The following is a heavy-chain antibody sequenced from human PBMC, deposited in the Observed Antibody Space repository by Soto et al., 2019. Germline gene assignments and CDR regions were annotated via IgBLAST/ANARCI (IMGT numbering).Heavy chain of an antibody. CDR2: ISTTGSFT. CDR1: GFTFSDYY. D-gene: IGHD1-26*01. Sequence: QVQLVESGGGLVKPGGSLRLSCAASGFTFSDYYMSWIRQAPGKGLEWVSFISTTGSFTNYADSLKGRFTISRDNAKNSLYLQINSLRVDDTAVYYCARAQWELDYWGQGTLVTVSS. V-gene: IGHV3-11*06. J-gene: IGHJ4*02. CDR3: ARAQWELDY.